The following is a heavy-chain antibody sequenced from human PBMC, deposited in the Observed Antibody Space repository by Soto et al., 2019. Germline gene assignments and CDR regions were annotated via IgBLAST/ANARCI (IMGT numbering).Heavy chain of an antibody. D-gene: IGHD4-17*01. Sequence: QVQLVQSGAEVKKPGASVKVSCKASGYTFTSYGISWVRQAPGQGLEWMGWISAYNGNTNYAQKLQGRVTMTTDTSTSTAYMEVRSVRSVDTAVYYCARDSSPYGDYVGFDYCGQGTLVTVSS. CDR3: ARDSSPYGDYVGFDY. J-gene: IGHJ4*02. CDR2: ISAYNGNT. CDR1: GYTFTSYG. V-gene: IGHV1-18*01.